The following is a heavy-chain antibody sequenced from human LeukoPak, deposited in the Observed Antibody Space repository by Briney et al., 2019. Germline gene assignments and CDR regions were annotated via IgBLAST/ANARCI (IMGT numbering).Heavy chain of an antibody. CDR1: GFTFSSYG. D-gene: IGHD1-26*01. CDR3: AKGGGPSGSYS. CDR2: ISYDGSNK. Sequence: PGGSLRLSCAASGFTFSSYGMHWVRQAPGKGLEWVAVISYDGSNKYYADSVKGRFTISRDNSKNTLYLQMNSLRAEDTAVYYCAKGGGPSGSYSWGQGTLVTVSS. J-gene: IGHJ4*02. V-gene: IGHV3-30*18.